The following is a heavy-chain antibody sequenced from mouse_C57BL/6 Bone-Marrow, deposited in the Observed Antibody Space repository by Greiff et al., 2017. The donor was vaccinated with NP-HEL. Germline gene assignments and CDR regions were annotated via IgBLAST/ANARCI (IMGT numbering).Heavy chain of an antibody. CDR2: VYPYNGGT. D-gene: IGHD2-4*01. J-gene: IGHJ3*01. CDR1: GFTFTDYY. CDR3: ATYYDYAFAY. Sequence: VHVKQSGPVLVKPGPSVKISCKASGFTFTDYYMHWVKQSHGKSLEWIGLVYPYNGGTSYNQKFKGKATLTVDTSSSTAYMELNSLTSEDSAVDYCATYYDYAFAYWGQGTLVTVSA. V-gene: IGHV1-36*01.